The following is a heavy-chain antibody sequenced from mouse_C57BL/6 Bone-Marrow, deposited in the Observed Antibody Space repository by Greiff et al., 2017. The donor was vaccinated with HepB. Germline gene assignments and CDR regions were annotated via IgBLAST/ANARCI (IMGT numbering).Heavy chain of an antibody. CDR2: IEPNSSGT. J-gene: IGHJ1*03. V-gene: IGHV1-72*01. D-gene: IGHD1-3*01. CDR1: GYTFTSYW. Sequence: QVQLKQPGAELVKPGASVKLSCKASGYTFTSYWMHWVKQRPGRGLEWSGRIEPNSSGTKYNEKFTSKATMNVDKTSSTAYMQISSLTSEDSAVYYCARSKEVYPWYCDVWGTGTAVTVTS. CDR3: ARSKEVYPWYCDV.